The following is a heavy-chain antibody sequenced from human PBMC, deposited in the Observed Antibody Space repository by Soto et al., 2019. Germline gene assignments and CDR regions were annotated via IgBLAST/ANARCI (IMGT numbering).Heavy chain of an antibody. D-gene: IGHD5-18*01. CDR3: ARDPGFGFGYSYAFAMDV. CDR1: GYTFSNYG. V-gene: IGHV1-18*01. CDR2: ISGYNGNT. J-gene: IGHJ6*02. Sequence: QVQLVQSGAEVKKPGASVKVSCKASGYTFSNYGISWVRQGPGQGLEWMGWISGYNGNTHYEEKVQDRIKMTTDTSTSTTYLELRSLRSDDTVVYFCARDPGFGFGYSYAFAMDVWGQGTTVTVSS.